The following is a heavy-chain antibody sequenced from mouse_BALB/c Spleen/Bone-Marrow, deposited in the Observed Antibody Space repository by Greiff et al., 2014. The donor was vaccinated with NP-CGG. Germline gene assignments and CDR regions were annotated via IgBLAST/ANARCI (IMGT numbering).Heavy chain of an antibody. Sequence: VQLQQSGPELVKPGASVKISCTGSGYAFSSSWMNRVKQRPGQGLEWIGRIYPGDGDTNSNGRFKGKATLTADRSSNTAYMQLSSLTSVDSAVYFCARSAYYGSSYGAMDYWGQGTSVTVSS. J-gene: IGHJ4*01. D-gene: IGHD1-1*01. V-gene: IGHV1-82*01. CDR3: ARSAYYGSSYGAMDY. CDR2: IYPGDGDT. CDR1: GYAFSSSW.